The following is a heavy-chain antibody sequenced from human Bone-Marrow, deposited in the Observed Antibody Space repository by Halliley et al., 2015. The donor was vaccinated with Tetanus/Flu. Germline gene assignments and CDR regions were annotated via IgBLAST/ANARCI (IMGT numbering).Heavy chain of an antibody. D-gene: IGHD4-17*01. V-gene: IGHV3-23*01. Sequence: LGWVSSISESGYTTYYAESVKGRFTISRDNSQNTMYLQMISLGAEDTAVYFCAKNDGCGDYEDHWGQGPLLSISS. CDR2: ISESGYTT. J-gene: IGHJ4*02. CDR3: AKNDGCGDYEDH.